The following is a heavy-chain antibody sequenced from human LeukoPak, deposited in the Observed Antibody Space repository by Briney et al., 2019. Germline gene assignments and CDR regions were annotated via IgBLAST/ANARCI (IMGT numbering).Heavy chain of an antibody. Sequence: GGSLRLSCAASGFTFSSYSMNWVRQAPGKGLEWVSSISGSSSYIYYADSVKGRFTISRDNAKNSLYLQMNSLRAEDTAVYYCARDLSSFDILTGYYPDYWGQGTLVTVSS. CDR3: ARDLSSFDILTGYYPDY. D-gene: IGHD3-9*01. CDR2: ISGSSSYI. J-gene: IGHJ4*02. CDR1: GFTFSSYS. V-gene: IGHV3-21*01.